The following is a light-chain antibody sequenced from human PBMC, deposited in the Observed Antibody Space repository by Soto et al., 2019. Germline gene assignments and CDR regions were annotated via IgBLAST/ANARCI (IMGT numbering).Light chain of an antibody. V-gene: IGKV1-5*03. CDR2: RTS. Sequence: DIQMTQSPSTLSASVGDRVTITCRASQNINSWFAWYQQKPGKAPKLLIYRTSNLESGVPSRFSGSGPGTEFTLTISSLQPDDFATYYCQQYNSYSRTFGQGTKVDIK. CDR3: QQYNSYSRT. CDR1: QNINSW. J-gene: IGKJ1*01.